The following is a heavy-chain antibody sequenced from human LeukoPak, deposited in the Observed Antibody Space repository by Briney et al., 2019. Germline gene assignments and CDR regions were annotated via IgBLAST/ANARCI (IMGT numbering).Heavy chain of an antibody. CDR2: IYSGGST. CDR1: GFTFADYA. Sequence: PGGSLRLSCAASGFTFADYAMYWVRQAPGKGLEWVSVIYSGGSTYYADSVKGRFIISRDNSKNTLYLQMNSLRAEDTAVYYCARDLVRVGYFDSWGQGTLVTVSS. V-gene: IGHV3-53*01. D-gene: IGHD6-13*01. J-gene: IGHJ4*02. CDR3: ARDLVRVGYFDS.